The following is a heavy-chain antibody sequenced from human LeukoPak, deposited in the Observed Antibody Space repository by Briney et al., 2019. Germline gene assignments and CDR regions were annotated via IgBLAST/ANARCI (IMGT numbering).Heavy chain of an antibody. CDR2: IDNAGSIT. CDR3: ASAQWLESFDY. V-gene: IGHV3-74*03. D-gene: IGHD6-19*01. J-gene: IGHJ4*02. CDR1: GFTFSNYW. Sequence: GGSLRLSCAASGFTFSNYWIHWVRQAPGKGLVWVSRIDNAGSITTYADSVKGRFTISRDNSKNTLYLQMNSLRAEDTAVYYCASAQWLESFDYWGQGTLVTVSS.